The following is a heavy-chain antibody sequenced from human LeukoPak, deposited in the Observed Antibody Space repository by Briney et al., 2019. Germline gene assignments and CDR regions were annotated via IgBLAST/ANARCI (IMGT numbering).Heavy chain of an antibody. CDR2: IIPILGIA. CDR3: ARDPGRYYYDSSGYYYADY. J-gene: IGHJ4*02. Sequence: GASVKLSCKASGGTFNSYAISRVRQAHGQGLEWMGRIIPILGIANYAQKFQGRVTITADKSTSTAYMELSSLRSEDTAVYYCARDPGRYYYDSSGYYYADYWGQGTLVTVSS. D-gene: IGHD3-22*01. V-gene: IGHV1-69*04. CDR1: GGTFNSYA.